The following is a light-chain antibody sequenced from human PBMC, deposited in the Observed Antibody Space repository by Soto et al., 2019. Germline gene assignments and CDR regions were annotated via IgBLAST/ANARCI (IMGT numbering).Light chain of an antibody. CDR2: LGS. V-gene: IGKV2-28*01. Sequence: IAMTQSPLSLPVTPGEPASISCRTSQTLLHSNVYNYVDWYLQKPGQSPQLLIYLGSNRASGVPDRFSGSGSGTDFTLKINRVEAEDVGVFYCMQGLRPMYTFGQGTKLEIK. CDR3: MQGLRPMYT. CDR1: QTLLHSNVYNY. J-gene: IGKJ2*01.